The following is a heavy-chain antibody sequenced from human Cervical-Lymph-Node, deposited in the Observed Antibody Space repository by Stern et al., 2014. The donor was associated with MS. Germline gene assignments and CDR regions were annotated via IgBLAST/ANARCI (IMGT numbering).Heavy chain of an antibody. V-gene: IGHV1-69*01. D-gene: IGHD2-2*01. J-gene: IGHJ4*02. CDR1: GGTFSSYA. CDR2: IIPIFGTA. CDR3: ARGRYCSSTSCYVYDY. Sequence: VQLVESGAEVKKPGSSVKVSCKASGGTFSSYAISWVRQDPGQGLEWMGGIIPIFGTANYAQKFQGRVTITADESTSTAYMELSSLRSEDTAVYYCARGRYCSSTSCYVYDYWGQGTLVTVSS.